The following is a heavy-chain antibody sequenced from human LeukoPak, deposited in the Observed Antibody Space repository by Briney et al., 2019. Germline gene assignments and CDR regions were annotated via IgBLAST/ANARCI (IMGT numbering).Heavy chain of an antibody. CDR3: ARHDYDPNWFDP. D-gene: IGHD3-16*01. J-gene: IGHJ5*02. Sequence: KPSETPSLTCTVSGGSISSYYWSWIRQPPGKGLEWIGYIYYSGSTNYNPSLKSRVTISADTSKNLFSLRLSSVTAADTAVYYCARHDYDPNWFDPWGQGTLVTVSS. CDR2: IYYSGST. V-gene: IGHV4-59*08. CDR1: GGSISSYY.